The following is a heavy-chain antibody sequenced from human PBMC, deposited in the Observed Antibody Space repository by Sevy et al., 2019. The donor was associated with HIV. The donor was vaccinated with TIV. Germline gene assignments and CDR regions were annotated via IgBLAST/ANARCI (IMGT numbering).Heavy chain of an antibody. CDR1: GGSVRSGAYH. CDR3: ARVVVTSGNEYYYGMDV. D-gene: IGHD2-21*02. Sequence: SETLSLTCTVSGGSVRSGAYHWSWVRQPPGKGLESIGYIYYSGNTNYNPSLKSRATLSVDTSKNQFSLKLNSMTAADTAVYYCARVVVTSGNEYYYGMDVWGQGTTVTVSS. J-gene: IGHJ6*02. CDR2: IYYSGNT. V-gene: IGHV4-61*08.